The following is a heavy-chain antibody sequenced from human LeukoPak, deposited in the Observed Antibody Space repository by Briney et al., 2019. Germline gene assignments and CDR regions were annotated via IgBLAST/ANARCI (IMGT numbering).Heavy chain of an antibody. CDR2: IYYSGST. D-gene: IGHD2-15*01. J-gene: IGHJ5*02. CDR3: ARTLSGAPRWFDP. Sequence: SETLSLTCTVSGGSISSYYWSWIRQPPGKGLEWIGYIYYSGSTNYNPSLKSRVTISVDTSKNQFSLKLSSVTAADTAVYCCARTLSGAPRWFDPWGQGTLVTVSS. CDR1: GGSISSYY. V-gene: IGHV4-59*12.